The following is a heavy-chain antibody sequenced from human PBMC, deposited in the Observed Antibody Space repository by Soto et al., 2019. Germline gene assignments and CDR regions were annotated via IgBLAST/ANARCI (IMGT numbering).Heavy chain of an antibody. J-gene: IGHJ1*01. CDR3: ARSMGEDIVVVVAANVIPKDAEYFHH. CDR1: GFTFSSYS. Sequence: EVQLVESGGGLVQPGGSLRLSCAASGFTFSSYSMNWVRQAPGKGLEWVSYISSSSSTIYYADSVKGRFTISRDNAKNSLYLQMNSLRAEDTAVYYCARSMGEDIVVVVAANVIPKDAEYFHHRGQGTLVTVSS. CDR2: ISSSSSTI. V-gene: IGHV3-48*01. D-gene: IGHD2-15*01.